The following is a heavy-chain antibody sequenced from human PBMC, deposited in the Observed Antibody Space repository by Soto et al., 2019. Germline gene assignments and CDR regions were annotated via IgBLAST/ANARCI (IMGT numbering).Heavy chain of an antibody. J-gene: IGHJ4*02. CDR1: GGSISSGGYY. CDR2: IYYSGST. V-gene: IGHV4-31*03. D-gene: IGHD6-6*01. CDR3: AGIAARPPPDY. Sequence: SETLSLTCTVSGGSISSGGYYWSWIRQHPGKGLEWIGYIYYSGSTYYNPSLKSRVTISVDTSKNQFSLKLSSVTAADTAVYYCAGIAARPPPDYWGQGTLVTVSS.